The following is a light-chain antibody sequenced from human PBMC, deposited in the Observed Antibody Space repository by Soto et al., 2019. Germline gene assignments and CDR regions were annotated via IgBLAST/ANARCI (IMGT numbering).Light chain of an antibody. CDR1: SSDVGSYNL. J-gene: IGLJ2*01. CDR3: CPYAGSSTLV. Sequence: QSVLTQPASVSGSPGQSITISCTGTSSDVGSYNLVSWYQQHPGKAPKLMIYEVSKRPSGVSNRFSGSKSGNTASLTMSGLQAEDEADYYCCPYAGSSTLVFGGGTKLTVL. V-gene: IGLV2-23*02. CDR2: EVS.